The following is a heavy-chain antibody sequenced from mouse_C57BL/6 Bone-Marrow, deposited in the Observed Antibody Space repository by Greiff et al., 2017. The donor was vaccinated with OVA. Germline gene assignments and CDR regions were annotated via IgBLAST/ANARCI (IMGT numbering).Heavy chain of an antibody. CDR3: ARRDDYGFYAMDY. V-gene: IGHV1-74*01. CDR1: GYTFTSYW. J-gene: IGHJ4*01. CDR2: IHHSDSDT. Sequence: VQLQQPGAELVKPGASVKVSCKASGYTFTSYWMHWVKQRPGQGLEWIGRIHHSDSDTNYNGKFKGKATLTADKSSSTAYMQLSSLTSEDSAVYFCARRDDYGFYAMDYWGQGTSVTVSS. D-gene: IGHD2-4*01.